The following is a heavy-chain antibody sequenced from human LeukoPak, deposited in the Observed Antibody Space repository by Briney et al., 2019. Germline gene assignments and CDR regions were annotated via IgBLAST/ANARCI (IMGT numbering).Heavy chain of an antibody. CDR3: ARVIYGGNSYYCYYMDV. J-gene: IGHJ6*03. Sequence: PGGSLRLSCAASGFTFSNYWMHWVRQAPGKGLVWVSRINSDGSITSYADSVKGRFTISRDNAKNSLYLQMNSLRAEDTAVYYCARVIYGGNSYYCYYMDVWGKGTTVTVSS. V-gene: IGHV3-74*01. CDR1: GFTFSNYW. D-gene: IGHD4-23*01. CDR2: INSDGSIT.